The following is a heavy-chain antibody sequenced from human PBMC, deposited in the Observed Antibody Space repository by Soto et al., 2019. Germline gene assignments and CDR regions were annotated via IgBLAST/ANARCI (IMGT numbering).Heavy chain of an antibody. V-gene: IGHV1-46*01. CDR1: GVTFSNFD. D-gene: IGHD2-2*01. CDR3: ARRGACISTSCSLDY. Sequence: GASVKVSCKASGVTFSNFDFNWVRQAPGQGLEWMGIINPSGGSTTYAQKFQGRVTMTRDTSTSTVYMELSSLRSEDTAVYYCARRGACISTSCSLDYSGTGPLLTLST. CDR2: INPSGGST. J-gene: IGHJ4*02.